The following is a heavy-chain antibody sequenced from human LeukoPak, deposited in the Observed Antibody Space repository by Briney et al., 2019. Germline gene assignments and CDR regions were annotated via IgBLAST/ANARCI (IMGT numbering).Heavy chain of an antibody. D-gene: IGHD3-10*01. J-gene: IGHJ4*02. Sequence: PSQTLSLTWTVSGGSISSYYWSWIRQPPGKGLEWNGYIHYSGSTNYNPSLKSRLTISGDTSKNQLSLKLSAVTAADTAVYYCARDGVTHGSGSHFDDWGQGMLVAVSS. V-gene: IGHV4-59*01. CDR1: GGSISSYY. CDR2: IHYSGST. CDR3: ARDGVTHGSGSHFDD.